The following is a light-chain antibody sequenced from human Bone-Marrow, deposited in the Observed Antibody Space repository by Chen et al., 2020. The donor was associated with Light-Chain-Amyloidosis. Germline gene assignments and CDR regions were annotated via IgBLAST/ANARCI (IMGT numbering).Light chain of an antibody. CDR3: QVWDRSSDRPV. CDR1: NIGSTS. Sequence: SYLLTHPSSVSVAPGQTATIACGGNNIGSTSVHWYQQSPGQASLLVVYDDSDRPSGIPERLSGSNSGNTATLTISRVEAGDEADYYCQVWDRSSDRPVFGGGTKLTVL. V-gene: IGLV3-21*02. J-gene: IGLJ3*02. CDR2: DDS.